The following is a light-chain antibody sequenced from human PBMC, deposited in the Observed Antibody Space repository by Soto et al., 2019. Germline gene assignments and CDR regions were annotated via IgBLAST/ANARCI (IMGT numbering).Light chain of an antibody. V-gene: IGKV3-20*01. Sequence: EVVFTQSPGTLSLSPGERATLNCRASQSVRSSYLAWYQQQPGQAPRLLIHGASRRATGIPDRFSGSGSGTDFTLTIKRLEPEDFAVYFCQQYGDMWTFGQGTKVDIK. J-gene: IGKJ1*01. CDR1: QSVRSSY. CDR2: GAS. CDR3: QQYGDMWT.